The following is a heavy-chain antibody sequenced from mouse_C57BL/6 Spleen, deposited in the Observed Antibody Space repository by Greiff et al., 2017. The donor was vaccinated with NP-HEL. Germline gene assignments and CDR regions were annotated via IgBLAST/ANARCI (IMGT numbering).Heavy chain of an antibody. Sequence: QVQLKASGAELVRPGASVTLSCKASGYTFTDYEMHWVKQTPVHGLEWIGAIDPETGGTAYNQKFKGKAILTADKSSSTAYMELRSLTSEDSAVYYCTRDYYYGSRTFDYWGQGTTLTVSS. CDR3: TRDYYYGSRTFDY. CDR1: GYTFTDYE. J-gene: IGHJ2*01. V-gene: IGHV1-15*01. D-gene: IGHD1-1*01. CDR2: IDPETGGT.